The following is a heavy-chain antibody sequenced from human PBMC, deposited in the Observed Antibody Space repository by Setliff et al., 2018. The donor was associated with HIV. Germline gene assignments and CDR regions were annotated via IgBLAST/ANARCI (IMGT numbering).Heavy chain of an antibody. CDR2: IFYSETVYYGGRT. J-gene: IGHJ4*02. CDR3: ARGVPLLPPHY. V-gene: IGHV4-39*07. D-gene: IGHD2-21*02. Sequence: LSLTCTVSGGSISSNNYYWGGIRQPPGKGLEWIGSIFYSETVYYGGRTYYSPSLKSRVTISVDTSKSQFSLKLSSVTAADTAVYYCARGVPLLPPHYWGQGTLVTVSS. CDR1: GGSISSNNYY.